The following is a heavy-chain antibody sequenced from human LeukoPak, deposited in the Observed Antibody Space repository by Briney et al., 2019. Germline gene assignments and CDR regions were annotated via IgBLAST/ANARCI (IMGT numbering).Heavy chain of an antibody. J-gene: IGHJ4*02. CDR2: IYTTGTT. CDR1: GGSINSYF. V-gene: IGHV4-4*07. CDR3: ARQGYGASWYHLDY. Sequence: ASDTLSLTCTVSGGSINSYFWGWVRQPAGKGLEWIGRIYTTGTTHFNPALRRRLTMSVDTSKNLFSLNLSSVTAAATAVYYCARQGYGASWYHLDYWGRGTLVTVSS. D-gene: IGHD6-13*01.